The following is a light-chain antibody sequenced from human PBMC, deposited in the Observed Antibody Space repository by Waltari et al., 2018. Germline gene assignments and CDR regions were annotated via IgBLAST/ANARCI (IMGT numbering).Light chain of an antibody. V-gene: IGKV2-28*01. CDR3: MQALQTPVT. CDR1: QSLLHSNGYTY. CDR2: LGS. J-gene: IGKJ5*01. Sequence: DIVMTQSPLSLPVTPGEPASISCRPSQSLLHSNGYTYLDWYLQKPGQSPQVLIYLGSNRASGVPDRFSGSGSGTDFTLKISRVEAEDVGVYYCMQALQTPVTFGQGTRLEIK.